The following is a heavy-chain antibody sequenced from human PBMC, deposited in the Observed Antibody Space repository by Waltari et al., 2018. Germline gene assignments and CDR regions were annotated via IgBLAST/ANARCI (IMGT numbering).Heavy chain of an antibody. CDR3: AREFRRDGYNDY. D-gene: IGHD5-12*01. V-gene: IGHV1-2*06. J-gene: IGHJ4*02. Sequence: QVQLVQSGAEVKKPGASVKVSCKASGYTFTGYYMHWVRQAPGQGLEWMGRINPNSVGTNYAQKFQGSVTMTRDTSISTAYMELSRLRSDDTAVYYCAREFRRDGYNDYWGQGTLVTVSS. CDR1: GYTFTGYY. CDR2: INPNSVGT.